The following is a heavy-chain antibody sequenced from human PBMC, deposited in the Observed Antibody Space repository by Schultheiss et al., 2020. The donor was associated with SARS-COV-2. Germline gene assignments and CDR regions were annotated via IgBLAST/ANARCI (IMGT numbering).Heavy chain of an antibody. D-gene: IGHD3-22*01. CDR1: GGTFSSYA. V-gene: IGHV1-8*02. CDR2: MNPNSGNT. J-gene: IGHJ5*02. CDR3: ARGPTRYYYDSSGSPHWFDP. Sequence: VKVSCKASGGTFSSYAISWVRQATGQGLEWMGWMNPNSGNTGYAQKFQGRVTMTRNTSISTAYMELSSLRSEDTAVYYCARGPTRYYYDSSGSPHWFDPWGQGTLVTVSS.